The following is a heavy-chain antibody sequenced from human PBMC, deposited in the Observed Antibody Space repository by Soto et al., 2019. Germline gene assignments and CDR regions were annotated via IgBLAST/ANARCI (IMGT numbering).Heavy chain of an antibody. CDR2: IYYSGST. Sequence: SETLSLTCTVSGGSISSSSYYWGWIRQPPGKGLEWIGGIYYSGSTYYNPSLKSRVTISVATSTNQFSLKLSSVTAADTALYYRAGANDYGWGSYRYTWYFDYWGQGTLVTVSS. CDR1: GGSISSSSYY. V-gene: IGHV4-39*07. CDR3: AGANDYGWGSYRYTWYFDY. J-gene: IGHJ4*02. D-gene: IGHD3-16*02.